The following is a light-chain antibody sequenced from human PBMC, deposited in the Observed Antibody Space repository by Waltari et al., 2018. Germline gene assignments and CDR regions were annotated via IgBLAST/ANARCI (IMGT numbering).Light chain of an antibody. CDR2: GTS. CDR3: QSYDTSLSVV. V-gene: IGLV1-40*01. Sequence: QSVLTQPPSVSGAPGQRVTIPCTGSGSNIGAGYDVHWYQQPPGQAPKLLIYGTSTRPLGVPDRYFGSQSGTSASLAITGLQTEDEADYYCQSYDTSLSVVFGGGTKLTVL. CDR1: GSNIGAGYD. J-gene: IGLJ2*01.